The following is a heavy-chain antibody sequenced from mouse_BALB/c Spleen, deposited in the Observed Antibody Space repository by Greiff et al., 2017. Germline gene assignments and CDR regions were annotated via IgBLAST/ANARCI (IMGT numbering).Heavy chain of an antibody. Sequence: EVQLQQSGPELVKPGASVKMSCKASGYTFTSYVMHWVKQKPGQGLEWIGYINPYNDGTKYNEKFKGKATLTSDKSSSTAYMELSSLTSEDSAVYYCARGYGNYDYAMDYWGQGTSVTVSS. CDR1: GYTFTSYV. CDR3: ARGYGNYDYAMDY. CDR2: INPYNDGT. V-gene: IGHV1-14*01. J-gene: IGHJ4*01. D-gene: IGHD2-10*02.